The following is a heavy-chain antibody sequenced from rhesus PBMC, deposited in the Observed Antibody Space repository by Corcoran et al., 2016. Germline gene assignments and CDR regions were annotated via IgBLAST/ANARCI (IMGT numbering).Heavy chain of an antibody. Sequence: QVQLQESGPGLVKPSETLSLTCAVSGGSISINYWSWTSQPPGKVLEWLGRIYGSGGSTDYNPSLKSRVTISTDTSKNQFSLKLSSVTAADTAVYYCARNYDDYPYFEFWGQGALVTVSS. CDR1: GGSISINY. CDR2: IYGSGGST. V-gene: IGHV4-160*01. CDR3: ARNYDDYPYFEF. D-gene: IGHD3-9*01. J-gene: IGHJ1*01.